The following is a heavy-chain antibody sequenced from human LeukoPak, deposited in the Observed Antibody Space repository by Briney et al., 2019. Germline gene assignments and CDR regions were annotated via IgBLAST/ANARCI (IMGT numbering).Heavy chain of an antibody. D-gene: IGHD7-27*01. CDR3: ARDRNWGRGYFDL. Sequence: PSETLSLTCAVYGGSFSGYYWSWISQPPGKGLEWIWEINHSGSTNYNPSLKSRVTISEDSSNDQFSLNLKSVTAADTAVYYCARDRNWGRGYFDLWGRGTLVIVSS. CDR1: GGSFSGYY. J-gene: IGHJ2*01. V-gene: IGHV4-34*01. CDR2: INHSGST.